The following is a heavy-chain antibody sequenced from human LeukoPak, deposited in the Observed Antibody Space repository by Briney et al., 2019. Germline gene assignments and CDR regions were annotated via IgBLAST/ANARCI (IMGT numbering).Heavy chain of an antibody. J-gene: IGHJ4*02. CDR2: ISYDGSNK. D-gene: IGHD2-21*02. CDR3: AKDPSLRVTLPV. V-gene: IGHV3-30*09. Sequence: QPGGSLRLSCAASGFTFSSYAMHWVRQAPGKGLEWVAVISYDGSNKYYADSVKGRFATSRDDSKNTLYLQMNSLRAEDTAVYYCAKDPSLRVTLPVWGQGTLVTVSS. CDR1: GFTFSSYA.